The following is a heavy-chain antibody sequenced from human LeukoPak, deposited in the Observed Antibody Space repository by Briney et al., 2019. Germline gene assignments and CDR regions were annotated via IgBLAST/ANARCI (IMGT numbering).Heavy chain of an antibody. J-gene: IGHJ4*02. V-gene: IGHV3-30*02. CDR2: IRYDGSNK. Sequence: GGSLRLSCVASGLTFSSYGMHWVRQAPGKGLEWVAFIRYDGSNKYYADSVKGRFTISRDNSKNTLYLQMNSLRAEDTAVYYCASPYCSSTSCRDLSFDCWGQGTLVTVSS. CDR3: ASPYCSSTSCRDLSFDC. CDR1: GLTFSSYG. D-gene: IGHD2-2*01.